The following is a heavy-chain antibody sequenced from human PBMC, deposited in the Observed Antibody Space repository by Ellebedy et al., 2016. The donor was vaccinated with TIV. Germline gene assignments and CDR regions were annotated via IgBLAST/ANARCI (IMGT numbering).Heavy chain of an antibody. CDR3: ARQKESDFWSGYYYFDY. CDR2: IYYSGST. V-gene: IGHV4-61*01. D-gene: IGHD3-3*01. J-gene: IGHJ4*02. Sequence: SETLSLXCTVSGGSVSSGSYYWSWIRQPPGKGLEWIGYIYYSGSTYYNPSLKSRVTISVDTSKNQFSLKLSSVTAADTAVYYCARQKESDFWSGYYYFDYWGQGTLVTVSS. CDR1: GGSVSSGSYY.